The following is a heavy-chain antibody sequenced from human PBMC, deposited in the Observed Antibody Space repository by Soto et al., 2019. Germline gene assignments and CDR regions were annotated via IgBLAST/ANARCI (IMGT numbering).Heavy chain of an antibody. D-gene: IGHD5-18*01. CDR2: IYSGGST. V-gene: IGHV3-66*01. Sequence: EVQLVESGGGLVQPGGSLRLSCAASGFTVSSNYMNWVRQAPGKGLEWVSVIYSGGSTNYADSVKGRFTISRDNSKNTLYLQMNSLRAEDTAVYYCARDTGGYSYGTLDYWGQGTLVTVSS. J-gene: IGHJ4*02. CDR3: ARDTGGYSYGTLDY. CDR1: GFTVSSNY.